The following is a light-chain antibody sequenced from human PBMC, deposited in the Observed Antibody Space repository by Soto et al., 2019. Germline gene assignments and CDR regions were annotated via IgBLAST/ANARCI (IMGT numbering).Light chain of an antibody. CDR1: QSLLQSNGYNY. Sequence: DIVMPQSPLSLPVTPGEPASISCSSSQSLLQSNGYNYLDWYLQKPGQSPQLLIYFGSYRASGGPDRFSGSGSGTDFTPKIRRVEAEDVGVSYCMQSQQSPPTFGQGTMVEF. CDR3: MQSQQSPPT. J-gene: IGKJ1*01. CDR2: FGS. V-gene: IGKV2-28*01.